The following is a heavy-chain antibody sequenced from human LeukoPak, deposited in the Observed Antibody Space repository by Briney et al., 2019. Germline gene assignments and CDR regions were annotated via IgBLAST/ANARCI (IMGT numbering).Heavy chain of an antibody. CDR3: ARAGSGTYLSWGDT. Sequence: SETLFLTCTVSGYSIGSGFYWGWIRQFHGKGLQWIGSIYHSGSTYYNPSLRSRVTISLDTSKNQFSLKLTSVTAADTAVYFCARAGSGTYLSWGDTWGQGTLVTVSS. CDR1: GYSIGSGFY. D-gene: IGHD3-10*01. J-gene: IGHJ5*02. CDR2: IYHSGST. V-gene: IGHV4-38-2*02.